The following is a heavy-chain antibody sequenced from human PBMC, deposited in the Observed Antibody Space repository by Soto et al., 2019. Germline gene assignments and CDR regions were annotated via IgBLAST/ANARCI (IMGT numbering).Heavy chain of an antibody. D-gene: IGHD2-21*02. Sequence: GGSLRLSCAVSGFRFSDYAIAWVRQAPGKGLEYVSSITVSGADTYYAQSVRGRFTIYRDNFRDTLYLQMSSLRAEDTAVYYCARHRGGDSSPPAWGQGALVTVSS. CDR2: ITVSGADT. CDR3: ARHRGGDSSPPA. V-gene: IGHV3-23*01. J-gene: IGHJ5*02. CDR1: GFRFSDYA.